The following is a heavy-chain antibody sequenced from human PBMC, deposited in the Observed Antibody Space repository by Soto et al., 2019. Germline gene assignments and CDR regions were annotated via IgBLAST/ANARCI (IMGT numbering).Heavy chain of an antibody. D-gene: IGHD3-16*01. CDR1: GFTFSSYA. J-gene: IGHJ6*02. CDR3: TKDGGSSDGMDV. CDR2: ISGSGGST. V-gene: IGHV3-23*01. Sequence: GGSLRLSCAASGFTFSSYAMSWVRQAPGKGLEWVSAISGSGGSTYYADSVKGRFTISRDNSKNTLYLQMNSLRAEDTAVYYCTKDGGSSDGMDVWGQGTTVTVSS.